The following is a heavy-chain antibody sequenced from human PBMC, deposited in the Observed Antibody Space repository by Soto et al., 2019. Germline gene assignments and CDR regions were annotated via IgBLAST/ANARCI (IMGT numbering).Heavy chain of an antibody. Sequence: QVQLVQSGAEVKKPGASVKVSCKASGYTFTSYAISWVRQAPGQGLEWMGWISAYNGNTNYAQKLQGRVTMTTDTSKSTAYREWRSLGSEDRAVYYGASSSGSSWMVYWFDPWGQGTLVTVSS. J-gene: IGHJ5*02. CDR1: GYTFTSYA. D-gene: IGHD6-13*01. CDR3: ASSSGSSWMVYWFDP. V-gene: IGHV1-18*01. CDR2: ISAYNGNT.